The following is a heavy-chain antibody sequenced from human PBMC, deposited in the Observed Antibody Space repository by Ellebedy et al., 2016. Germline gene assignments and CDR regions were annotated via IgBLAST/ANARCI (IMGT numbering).Heavy chain of an antibody. V-gene: IGHV3-53*01. CDR1: GFSVSDNY. Sequence: GGSLRLSCAVSGFSVSDNYMSWVCQAPGKGLEWVATLYRSGNTFYPDSAKGRFTISRDNSKNTLYLQMNSLRVEDTAVYYCAGDSRGITALGTSLHYWGQGTLVIVSS. J-gene: IGHJ4*02. CDR3: AGDSRGITALGTSLHY. CDR2: LYRSGNT. D-gene: IGHD6-13*01.